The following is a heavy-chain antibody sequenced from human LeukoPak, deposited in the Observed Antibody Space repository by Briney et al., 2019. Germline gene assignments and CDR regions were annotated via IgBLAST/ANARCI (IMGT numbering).Heavy chain of an antibody. CDR1: GGTFSSYA. D-gene: IGHD3-10*01. V-gene: IGHV1-69*04. CDR3: ARDKRGSMVRGVNYYYGMDV. J-gene: IGHJ6*02. Sequence: ASVKVSCKASGGTFSSYAISWVRQAPGQGLEWMGRIIPILGIANYAQKFQGRVTITADKSTSTAYMELSSLRSEDTAVYYCARDKRGSMVRGVNYYYGMDVWGQGTTVTVSS. CDR2: IIPILGIA.